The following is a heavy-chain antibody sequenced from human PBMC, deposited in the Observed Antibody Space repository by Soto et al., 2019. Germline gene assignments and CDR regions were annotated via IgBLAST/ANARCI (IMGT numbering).Heavy chain of an antibody. V-gene: IGHV3-11*06. CDR1: GFIFRDFY. CDR2: ISSSSSST. Sequence: QVQLLESGGGLVKPGGSLRLSCAASGFIFRDFYMSWIRQVPGKGLEWLSKISSSSSSTDYAGSVKGRFTISRDNAKNSLYLQMSSLRAEDTAVYYCARDRGGGSIFGGHYGMDVWGQGTTVTVSS. D-gene: IGHD3-3*01. J-gene: IGHJ6*02. CDR3: ARDRGGGSIFGGHYGMDV.